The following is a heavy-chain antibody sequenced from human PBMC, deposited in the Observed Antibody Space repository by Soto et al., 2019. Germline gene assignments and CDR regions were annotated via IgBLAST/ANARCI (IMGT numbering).Heavy chain of an antibody. CDR3: ARHRSGMDV. J-gene: IGHJ6*02. CDR2: MNPNSGNT. Sequence: QVQLVQSGAEVKKPGASVKVSCKASGYTFTSYDINWVRQATGQGLEWMGWMNPNSGNTGYAQKFQGRVNMTRNTSIRQDYMELSSLRSEDTGVCCCARHRSGMDVWGQGTTVTVSS. CDR1: GYTFTSYD. V-gene: IGHV1-8*01.